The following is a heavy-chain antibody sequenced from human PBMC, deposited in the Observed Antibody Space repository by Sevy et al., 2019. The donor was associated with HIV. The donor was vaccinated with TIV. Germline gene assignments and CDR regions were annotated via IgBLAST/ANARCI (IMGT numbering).Heavy chain of an antibody. D-gene: IGHD3-3*01. CDR1: GFRFSGYY. Sequence: GGSLRLSCVGSGFRFSGYYMNWIRQAPGKGLEWVSYISGTGNTKYYTDSEKGRFNIYRDNAQNSLYLEMNSLRVDDTAVYYCARDPTYYDFWAGYYTGWFDPWGQGTLVTVSS. CDR3: ARDPTYYDFWAGYYTGWFDP. V-gene: IGHV3-11*01. J-gene: IGHJ5*02. CDR2: ISGTGNTK.